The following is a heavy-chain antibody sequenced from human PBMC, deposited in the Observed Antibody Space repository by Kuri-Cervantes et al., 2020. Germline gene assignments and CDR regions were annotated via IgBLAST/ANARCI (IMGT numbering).Heavy chain of an antibody. V-gene: IGHV3-30*12. D-gene: IGHD3-9*01. J-gene: IGHJ4*02. CDR1: GFTFGSYG. CDR2: ISYDGSNK. Sequence: GGSLRLSCAASGFTFGSYGMHWVRQAPGKGLEWVAVISYDGSNKYYADSVKGRFTISRDNSKNTLYLQMNSLRAEDTAVYYCARDRAGPGYVFDYWGQGTLVTVSS. CDR3: ARDRAGPGYVFDY.